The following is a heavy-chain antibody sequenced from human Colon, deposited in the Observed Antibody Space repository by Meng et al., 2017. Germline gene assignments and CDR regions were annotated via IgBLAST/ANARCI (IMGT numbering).Heavy chain of an antibody. Sequence: LVESGGGSVPPGGSLRLSCAASGFTFSDHWMHCVRQAPGKGLEWVSSINSDGSSTSYADSVKGRFTISRDNAKNTLYLQMNSLRAEDTAVYYCARDGGHRADSWGQGTLVTVSS. D-gene: IGHD2-15*01. CDR1: GFTFSDHW. V-gene: IGHV3-74*01. CDR2: INSDGSST. J-gene: IGHJ4*02. CDR3: ARDGGHRADS.